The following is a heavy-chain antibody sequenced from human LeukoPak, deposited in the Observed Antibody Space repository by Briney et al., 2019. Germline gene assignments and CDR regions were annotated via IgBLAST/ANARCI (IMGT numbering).Heavy chain of an antibody. V-gene: IGHV4-34*01. CDR2: ISHTGTT. D-gene: IGHD3-9*01. CDR3: ASRHYDILTGYPSLLFDF. CDR1: GGSFSGHY. Sequence: SETLSLTCGVSGGSFSGHYWSWIRQPPGKGLEWIGEISHTGTTHSNPSLKSRVTISVDTPKNQFSLRLTSVTAADTAVYYCASRHYDILTGYPSLLFDFWGQGGLVTVSS. J-gene: IGHJ4*02.